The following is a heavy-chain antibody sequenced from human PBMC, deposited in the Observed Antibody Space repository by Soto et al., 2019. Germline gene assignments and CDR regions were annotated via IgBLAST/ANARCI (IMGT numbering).Heavy chain of an antibody. J-gene: IGHJ4*02. CDR2: IIPLSGTA. V-gene: IGHV1-69*06. Sequence: QVQLVQSGAEVRKPGSSVKVSCKASGDTFSNFAITWVRQAPGQGLEWMGGIIPLSGTANYAQKFQGRVTISADKSTSTAYMELSGLRSDDTVVYYCARDPTGTVVPYFDYWGQGTLVTVSS. D-gene: IGHD1-1*01. CDR1: GDTFSNFA. CDR3: ARDPTGTVVPYFDY.